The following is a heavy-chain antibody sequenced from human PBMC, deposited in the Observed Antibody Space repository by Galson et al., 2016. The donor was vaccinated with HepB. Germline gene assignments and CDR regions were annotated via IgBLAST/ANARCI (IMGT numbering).Heavy chain of an antibody. CDR2: IWFDGSNK. CDR3: ARDRMVQGLIVSLAY. V-gene: IGHV3-33*01. Sequence: SLRLSCAASGFTFSNYGMHWVRQARGKGLEWVAVIWFDGSNKQYADSVKGRFTISRDNSKNTLFLQMNSLRAEDTAVYYCARDRMVQGLIVSLAYWGQGTLVTVSS. J-gene: IGHJ4*02. D-gene: IGHD3-10*01. CDR1: GFTFSNYG.